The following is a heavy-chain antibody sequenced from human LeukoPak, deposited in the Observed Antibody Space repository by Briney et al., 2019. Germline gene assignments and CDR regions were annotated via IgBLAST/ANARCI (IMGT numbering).Heavy chain of an antibody. D-gene: IGHD1-26*01. CDR3: VRDWEGFNFDI. J-gene: IGHJ3*02. Sequence: SETLSLTCIVSGGSVSSYHWSWVRQPPGEGLEWIACVHNSGSANNNPALSSRGTISVYRPKNKFSLKMRSVTAADTAGYYCVRDWEGFNFDIWGQGTMVTVSS. CDR1: GGSVSSYH. V-gene: IGHV4-59*02. CDR2: VHNSGSA.